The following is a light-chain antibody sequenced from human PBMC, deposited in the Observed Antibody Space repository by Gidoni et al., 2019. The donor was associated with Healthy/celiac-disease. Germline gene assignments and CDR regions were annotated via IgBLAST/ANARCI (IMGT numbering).Light chain of an antibody. CDR2: AAS. CDR1: QSISSY. V-gene: IGKV1-39*01. CDR3: QQSYSTHIT. J-gene: IGKJ4*01. Sequence: DIQMTQSPSSLSASVGDRVTITCRASQSISSYLNWYQQKPGKAPKLLIYAASSLQSGVPSRFSGSGSGTNFTLTISSLQPEYFATYYCQQSYSTHITFGGXTKVEIK.